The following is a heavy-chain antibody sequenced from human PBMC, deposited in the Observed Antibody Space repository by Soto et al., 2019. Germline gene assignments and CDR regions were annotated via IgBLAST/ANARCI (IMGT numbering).Heavy chain of an antibody. CDR3: ARAKRTLSTGDV. CDR1: GYTFTTGD. CDR2: INPNTGDT. V-gene: IGHV1-8*01. Sequence: QVQLLQSGAEVKKPGASVKVSCKASGYTFTTGDLNWVRQAPGQGLEWMGWINPNTGDTGYAQKFQGRLTMTRDTSIGTAYMELSNLRSEDTAFYYCARAKRTLSTGDVWGQGTLVTVSS. D-gene: IGHD2-21*02. J-gene: IGHJ4*02.